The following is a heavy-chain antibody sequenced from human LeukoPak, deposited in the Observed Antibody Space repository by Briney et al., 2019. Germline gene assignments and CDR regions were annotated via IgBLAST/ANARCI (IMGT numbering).Heavy chain of an antibody. J-gene: IGHJ4*02. CDR1: GFTFSSYG. D-gene: IGHD6-19*01. CDR2: ISYDGGYT. Sequence: GGSLRLSSAASGFTFSSYGIHWVRQAPGKGPEWVAVISYDGGYTYYADSVKGRFTISRDNSKNTLYLQMNSLRAEDTAVYYCAKDRLGGWPSGAFDYWGQGTLVTVSS. CDR3: AKDRLGGWPSGAFDY. V-gene: IGHV3-30*18.